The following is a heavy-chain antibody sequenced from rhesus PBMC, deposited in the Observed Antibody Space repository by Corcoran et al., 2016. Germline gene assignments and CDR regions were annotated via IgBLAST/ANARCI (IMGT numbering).Heavy chain of an antibody. Sequence: QVQLQESGPGLVKPSETLSLTCTVSGGPISDSYYWNWIRPPPGKGLEWMGRIYGSGGSTSYNPSLKSRVTISKDTSKNQFSLKLSSVTAADTAVYYCARYYGSGYSYFDYWGQGVLVTVSS. D-gene: IGHD3-28*01. CDR1: GGPISDSYY. J-gene: IGHJ4*01. V-gene: IGHV4-92*01. CDR2: IYGSGGST. CDR3: ARYYGSGYSYFDY.